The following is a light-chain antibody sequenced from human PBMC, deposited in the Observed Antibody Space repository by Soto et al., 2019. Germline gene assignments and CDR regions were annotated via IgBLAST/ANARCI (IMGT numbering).Light chain of an antibody. CDR2: GAS. J-gene: IGKJ3*01. V-gene: IGKV3-20*01. Sequence: EVVLTQSPGTLSLSPGERATLSCRASQNVYINSLAWYQQKPGKPPRLLIYGASTRAAAIPVMLGGSGSGADFALSIDGLEPEDFAIYYCQQYGDSPRTFGRGTRVDI. CDR3: QQYGDSPRT. CDR1: QNVYINS.